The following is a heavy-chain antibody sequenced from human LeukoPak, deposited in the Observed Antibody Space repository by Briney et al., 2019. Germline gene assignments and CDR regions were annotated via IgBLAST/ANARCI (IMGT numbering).Heavy chain of an antibody. V-gene: IGHV4-39*01. Sequence: SETLSLTCTVSGGSISSSSYYWGWIRQPPGMGLEWIGSIDYSGSTHYNSSLQSRVTKTVDMSNNQFSLSLTSVTATDTAEYSCARQRRPDWYFDLWGRGTMVTVSS. CDR1: GGSISSSSYY. CDR2: IDYSGST. CDR3: ARQRRPDWYFDL. J-gene: IGHJ2*01.